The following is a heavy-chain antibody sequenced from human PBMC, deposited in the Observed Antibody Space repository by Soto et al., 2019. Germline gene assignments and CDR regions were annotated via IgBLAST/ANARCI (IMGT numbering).Heavy chain of an antibody. D-gene: IGHD2-2*01. CDR3: AREYCSSTSCLNWFDP. J-gene: IGHJ5*02. CDR2: ISSSSSTI. V-gene: IGHV3-48*01. CDR1: GFTFSSYS. Sequence: EVQLVESGGGLVQPGGSLRLSCAASGFTFSSYSMNWVRQAPGKGLEWVSYISSSSSTIYYADSVKGRFTISRDNAKNSLYLQMNSLRAEDTAVSYCAREYCSSTSCLNWFDPWGQGTLVTLSS.